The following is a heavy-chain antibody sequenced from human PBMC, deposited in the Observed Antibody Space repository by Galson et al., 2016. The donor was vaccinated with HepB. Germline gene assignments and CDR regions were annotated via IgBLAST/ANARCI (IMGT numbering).Heavy chain of an antibody. V-gene: IGHV4-39*07. D-gene: IGHD1-26*01. CDR2: MYYSGST. J-gene: IGHJ4*02. CDR1: GGSISSSSYY. CDR3: ARGLGATRFDY. Sequence: SETLSLTCTVSGGSISSSSYYWGWIRQPPGKGLEWIGNMYYSGSTYYNPSLKSRVTISVDTSKNQFSLNLRSVTAADTAVYYCARGLGATRFDYWGQGTLVTVSS.